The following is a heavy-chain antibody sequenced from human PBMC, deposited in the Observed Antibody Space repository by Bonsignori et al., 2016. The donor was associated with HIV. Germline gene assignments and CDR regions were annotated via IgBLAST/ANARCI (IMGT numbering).Heavy chain of an antibody. D-gene: IGHD3-16*02. Sequence: WIRQPPGKGLEWVSSISSSSSYIYYADSVKGRFTISRDNAKNSLYLQMNSLRAEDTAVYYCARHPLTSFAFDIWGQGTMVTVSS. CDR3: ARHPLTSFAFDI. CDR2: ISSSSSYI. J-gene: IGHJ3*02. V-gene: IGHV3-21*01.